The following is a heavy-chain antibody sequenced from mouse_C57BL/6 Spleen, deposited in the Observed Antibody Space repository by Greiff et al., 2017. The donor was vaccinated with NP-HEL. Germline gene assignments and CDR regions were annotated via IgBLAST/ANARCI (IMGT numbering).Heavy chain of an antibody. J-gene: IGHJ3*01. CDR2: IYPGDGDT. V-gene: IGHV1-80*01. CDR1: GYAFSSYW. CDR3: ARSELTGTWAWFAY. D-gene: IGHD4-1*01. Sequence: QVQLQQSGAELVKPGASVKISCKASGYAFSSYWMNWVKQRPGKGLEWIGQIYPGDGDTNYNGKFKGKATLTADKSSSTAYMQLSSLTSEDSAVYFCARSELTGTWAWFAYWGQGTLVTVSA.